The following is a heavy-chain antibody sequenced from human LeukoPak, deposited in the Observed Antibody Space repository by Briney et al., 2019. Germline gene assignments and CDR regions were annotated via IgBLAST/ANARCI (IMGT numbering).Heavy chain of an antibody. D-gene: IGHD5-12*01. CDR2: IYYSGST. CDR1: GGSISSGGYY. J-gene: IGHJ6*03. CDR3: ARVTRATPWDYYYYMDV. V-gene: IGHV4-31*03. Sequence: SETLSLTCTVSGGSISSGGYYWSWIRQHPGKGLEWIGYIYYSGSTYYNPSLKSRVTISVDTSKNQFSLKLSSVTAADTAVYYCARVTRATPWDYYYYMDVWGKGTTVTVSS.